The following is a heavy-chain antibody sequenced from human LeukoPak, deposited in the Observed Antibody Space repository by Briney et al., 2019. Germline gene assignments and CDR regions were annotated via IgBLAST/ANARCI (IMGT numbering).Heavy chain of an antibody. CDR1: GFIISDYY. V-gene: IGHV3-11*04. CDR3: ARGHYDVLAASYKWTPDY. D-gene: IGHD3-9*01. CDR2: SSTSGSTI. Sequence: GGSLRLSCAASGFIISDYYMSWIRQAPGKGLEWLSYSSTSGSTISYADSVKGRFTISRDNAKNSLYLQLNSLRVEDTAVYYCARGHYDVLAASYKWTPDYWGQGTLVTVSS. J-gene: IGHJ4*02.